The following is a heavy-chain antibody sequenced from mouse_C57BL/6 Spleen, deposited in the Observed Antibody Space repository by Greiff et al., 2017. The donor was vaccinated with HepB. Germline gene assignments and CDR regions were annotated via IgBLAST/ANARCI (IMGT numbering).Heavy chain of an antibody. V-gene: IGHV14-2*01. CDR2: IDPEDGET. D-gene: IGHD1-1*01. CDR3: ARGGDYGSSPCDY. J-gene: IGHJ2*01. Sequence: EVQLQQSGAELVKPGASVKLSCTASGFNIKDYYMHWVKQRTEQGLEWTGRIDPEDGETNYAQKFQGKATITAETSSNPAYLQLSSLTSEDTAVYYCARGGDYGSSPCDYWGQGTTLTVSS. CDR1: GFNIKDYY.